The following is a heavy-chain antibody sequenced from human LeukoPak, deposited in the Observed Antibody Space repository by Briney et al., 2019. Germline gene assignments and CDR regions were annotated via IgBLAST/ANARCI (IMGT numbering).Heavy chain of an antibody. J-gene: IGHJ4*02. D-gene: IGHD3-9*01. V-gene: IGHV4-39*01. Sequence: SETLSLTCTVSGGSISSSSYYWGWIRQPPGKGLEWIGSIYYSGSTYYNPSLKSRVTISVDTSKNQFSLKLSSVTAADTAVYYCATYYYDILTGYPYWGQRTLVTFSS. CDR1: GGSISSSSYY. CDR2: IYYSGST. CDR3: ATYYYDILTGYPY.